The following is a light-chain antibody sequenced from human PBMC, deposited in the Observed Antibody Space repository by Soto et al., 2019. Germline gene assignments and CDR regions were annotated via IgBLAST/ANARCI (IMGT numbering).Light chain of an antibody. V-gene: IGKV2-28*01. J-gene: IGKJ2*01. CDR2: LAS. CDR1: QSLLYSNGYNY. CDR3: MQGLYTPYT. Sequence: ENVMAQSPLSLPVTPGEPASISCRSTQSLLYSNGYNYVDWYLQKPGQPPKLLISLASDRASGVPDRFSGSGSGTDFTLRISRVEAEDVGVYYCMQGLYTPYTFGQGTKLEIK.